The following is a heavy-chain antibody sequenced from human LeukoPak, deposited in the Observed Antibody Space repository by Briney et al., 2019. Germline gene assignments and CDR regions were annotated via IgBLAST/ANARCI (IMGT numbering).Heavy chain of an antibody. CDR3: ASSSGWYLSSDY. CDR1: GFTFSSYS. J-gene: IGHJ4*02. Sequence: PGGSLRLSCAASGFTFSSYSMNWVRQAPGKGLEWVAVIWYDGSDKYHADSVKGRFTISRDNSKNMLYLQMNGLRAEDTAVYYCASSSGWYLSSDYWGQGTLVTVSS. D-gene: IGHD6-19*01. CDR2: IWYDGSDK. V-gene: IGHV3-33*08.